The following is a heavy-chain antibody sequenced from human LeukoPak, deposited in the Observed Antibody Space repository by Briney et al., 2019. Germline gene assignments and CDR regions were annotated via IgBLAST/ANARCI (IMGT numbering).Heavy chain of an antibody. J-gene: IGHJ4*02. D-gene: IGHD6-13*01. Sequence: PGGSLRLSCEASGFTVSNSHMSWVRQAPGKGLEWVSLIYSGGSTYYADSVKGRFTISRDNSKNTVYLQMSSLRAEDKAAHFCARSMMALAGPFDYWGQGTLVTVSS. V-gene: IGHV3-53*01. CDR2: IYSGGST. CDR1: GFTVSNSH. CDR3: ARSMMALAGPFDY.